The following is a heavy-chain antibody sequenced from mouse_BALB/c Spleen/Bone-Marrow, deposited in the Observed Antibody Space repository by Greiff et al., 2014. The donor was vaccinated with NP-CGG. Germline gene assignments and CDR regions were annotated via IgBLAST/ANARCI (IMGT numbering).Heavy chain of an antibody. CDR1: GFNIKDTY. CDR2: IDPANGNT. Sequence: EVQLQLSGAELVKPGASVKLSCTASGFNIKDTYMHWVKQRPEQGLEWIGRIDPANGNTKYDPKFQGKATITADTSSNTAYLQLSSLTSEDTAVYYCARYRLGTYFDYWGQGTTLTVSS. D-gene: IGHD2-14*01. CDR3: ARYRLGTYFDY. V-gene: IGHV14-3*02. J-gene: IGHJ2*01.